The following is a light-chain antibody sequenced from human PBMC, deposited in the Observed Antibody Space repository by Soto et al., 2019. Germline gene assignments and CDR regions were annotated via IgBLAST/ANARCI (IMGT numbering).Light chain of an antibody. CDR1: HSVSSN. J-gene: IGKJ2*01. CDR3: QQYNSYYT. V-gene: IGKV3-15*01. CDR2: GAS. Sequence: EIVMTQSPAPVSVSPGDRVTVSCRASHSVSSNLAWYQQKPAQAPRLLISGASTTAAGIPARFSGSGSGTEFTLTISSLQPDDFATYYCQQYNSYYTLGQGTKVDIK.